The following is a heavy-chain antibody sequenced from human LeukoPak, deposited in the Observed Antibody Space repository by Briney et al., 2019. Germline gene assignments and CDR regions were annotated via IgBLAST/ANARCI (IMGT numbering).Heavy chain of an antibody. CDR1: GGPLSGYY. CDR2: INHSGNT. D-gene: IGHD1-26*01. CDR3: ARQGSGTSYYYYTFPY. V-gene: IGHV4-34*01. Sequence: SETLSLIYAVYGGPLSGYYWSCSRQPPGKGLWWWGEINHSGNTNYNPSLKSRVTMSVDTSKNHFYLKLSSVTAADTAVYYCARQGSGTSYYYYTFPYWGQGTLVTVSS. J-gene: IGHJ4*02.